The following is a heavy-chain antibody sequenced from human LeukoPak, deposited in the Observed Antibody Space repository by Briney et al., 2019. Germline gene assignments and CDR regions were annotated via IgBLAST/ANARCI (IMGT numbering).Heavy chain of an antibody. V-gene: IGHV3-74*01. CDR3: TRATTTSFDY. Sequence: GGSLRLSCAASGFTFSSYWIHWVRQAPGKGLVWVSRINTDGSSTSHGDSVKGRFTISRDNAKNTVFLQMNSLRAEDTAVYYCTRATTTSFDYWGQGSLVTVSS. J-gene: IGHJ4*02. D-gene: IGHD4-11*01. CDR1: GFTFSSYW. CDR2: INTDGSST.